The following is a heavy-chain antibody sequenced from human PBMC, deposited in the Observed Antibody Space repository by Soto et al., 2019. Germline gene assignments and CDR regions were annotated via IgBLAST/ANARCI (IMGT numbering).Heavy chain of an antibody. D-gene: IGHD2-2*02. CDR1: GGTFSSYA. CDR3: ARGTIPAAIEPYGMDV. Sequence: QVQLVQSGAEVKKPGSSVKVSCKASGGTFSSYAISWVRQAPGQGLEWMGGIIPIFGTANYAQKFQGRVTITADKSTSTAYMELSSLRSEETAVYYCARGTIPAAIEPYGMDVWGQGTTVTVSS. J-gene: IGHJ6*02. V-gene: IGHV1-69*06. CDR2: IIPIFGTA.